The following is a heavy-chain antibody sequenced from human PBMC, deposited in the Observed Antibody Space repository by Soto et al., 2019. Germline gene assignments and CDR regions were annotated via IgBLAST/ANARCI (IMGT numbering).Heavy chain of an antibody. V-gene: IGHV1-69*13. D-gene: IGHD6-13*01. CDR3: AREVAADGTFREDVFDI. CDR2: IIPIFTTT. J-gene: IGHJ3*02. CDR1: GGTCSNQA. Sequence: SVKVSCRASGGTCSNQAINWVRQAPGQGLEWMGRIIPIFTTTNYAQKFQGRVTITADESTITAYMELSSLKHDDTAVYYCAREVAADGTFREDVFDIWGQGTLVTVSS.